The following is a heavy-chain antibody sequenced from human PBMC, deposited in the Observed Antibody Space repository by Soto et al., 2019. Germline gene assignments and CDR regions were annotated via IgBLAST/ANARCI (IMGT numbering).Heavy chain of an antibody. CDR1: GGSISSGDYY. J-gene: IGHJ4*02. CDR3: ARGEGNYGGNSFHIHY. D-gene: IGHD4-17*01. Sequence: LSLTCTVSGGSISSGDYYWSWIRQPPGKGLEWIGYIYYSGSTYYNPSLKSRVTISVDTSKNQFSLKLSSVTAADTAVYYCARGEGNYGGNSFHIHYCGQGPLVTVSS. CDR2: IYYSGST. V-gene: IGHV4-30-4*01.